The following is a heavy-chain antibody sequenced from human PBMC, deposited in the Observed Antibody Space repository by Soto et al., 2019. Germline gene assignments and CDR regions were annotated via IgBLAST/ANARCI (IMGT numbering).Heavy chain of an antibody. Sequence: PGESLKISCQGSGYSFTNYWIGWVRQMPGKGLEWMGIIYPGDSDTRYNPSFQGQVTISADKSITTAYLQWSSLKASDTGRYYCASTKYGGSFGIWGQGTLVTVSS. CDR2: IYPGDSDT. CDR1: GYSFTNYW. J-gene: IGHJ4*02. CDR3: ASTKYGGSFGI. V-gene: IGHV5-51*01. D-gene: IGHD1-26*01.